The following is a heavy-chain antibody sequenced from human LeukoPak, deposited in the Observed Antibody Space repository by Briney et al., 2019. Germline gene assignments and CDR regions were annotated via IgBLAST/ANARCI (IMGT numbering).Heavy chain of an antibody. CDR2: ISGSGGSI. CDR3: ARDTSGFGRFDT. Sequence: GGSLRLSCAASGFTFSSYAMSWVRQAPGKGLEWVSPISGSGGSIYYADSVKGRFTISRDNANNSLYLQMNSLRAEDTAVYYCARDTSGFGRFDTWGQGTLVTVSS. D-gene: IGHD3-22*01. V-gene: IGHV3-23*01. CDR1: GFTFSSYA. J-gene: IGHJ5*02.